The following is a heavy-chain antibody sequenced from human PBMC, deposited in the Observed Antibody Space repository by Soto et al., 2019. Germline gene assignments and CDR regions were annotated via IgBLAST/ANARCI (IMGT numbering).Heavy chain of an antibody. CDR3: ARGPITMIVANHLAYFDY. J-gene: IGHJ4*02. CDR2: IYYSGST. Sequence: SETLSLTCTVSGGSISSGGYYWSWIRQHPGKGLEWIGYIYYSGSTYYNPSLKSRVTISVDTSKNQFSLKLSSVTAADTAVYYCARGPITMIVANHLAYFDYWGQGTLVTVSS. V-gene: IGHV4-31*03. CDR1: GGSISSGGYY. D-gene: IGHD3-22*01.